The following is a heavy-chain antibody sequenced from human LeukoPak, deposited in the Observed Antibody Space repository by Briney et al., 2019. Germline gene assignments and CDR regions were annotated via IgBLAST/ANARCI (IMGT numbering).Heavy chain of an antibody. V-gene: IGHV3-7*01. J-gene: IGHJ3*02. CDR3: ARDLLGYCSSTSCYDPSGGDAFDI. Sequence: GGSLRLSCAASGFTFSSYWMSWVRQAPGKGLEWVANIKQDGSEKYYVDSVKGRFTISRDNAKNSLYLQMNSLRAEDTAVYYCARDLLGYCSSTSCYDPSGGDAFDIWGQGTMVTVSS. D-gene: IGHD2-2*01. CDR1: GFTFSSYW. CDR2: IKQDGSEK.